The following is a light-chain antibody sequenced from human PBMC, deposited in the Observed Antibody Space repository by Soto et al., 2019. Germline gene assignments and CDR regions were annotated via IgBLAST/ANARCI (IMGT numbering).Light chain of an antibody. J-gene: IGLJ1*01. CDR1: SNDVGSYNY. Sequence: QSALTQPASVSGSPGQSITISCTGSSNDVGSYNYVSWYQHHPGEAPKLIIYDVNNRPSGVSNRFSGSKSGNTASLTISGLQAEDEADYYCCSYTSSNTLVYVFGTGTKLTVL. CDR3: CSYTSSNTLVYV. CDR2: DVN. V-gene: IGLV2-14*03.